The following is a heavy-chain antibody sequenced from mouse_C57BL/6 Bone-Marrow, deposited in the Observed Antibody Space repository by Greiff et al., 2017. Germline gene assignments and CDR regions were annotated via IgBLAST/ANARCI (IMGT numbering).Heavy chain of an antibody. CDR2: INPSTGGT. CDR3: ARWVFPYYYAIDY. J-gene: IGHJ4*01. CDR1: GYSFTGYY. Sequence: VQLQQSGPELVKPGASVKISCKASGYSFTGYYMNWVKQSPEKSLEWIGEINPSTGGTTYNQKFKAKATLTVDKSSSTAYMQLKSLTSEDSSVYYCARWVFPYYYAIDYWGQGTSVTVSS. V-gene: IGHV1-42*01.